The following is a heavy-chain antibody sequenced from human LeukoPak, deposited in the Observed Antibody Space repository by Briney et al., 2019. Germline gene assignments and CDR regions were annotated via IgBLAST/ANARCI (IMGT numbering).Heavy chain of an antibody. D-gene: IGHD5-24*01. Sequence: GGSLRLSCAASGFTFSNAWMSWVRQAPGKGLEYVSGINDNGGTTHYGDSVKGRFTISRDDSKNTLYLQMSSLRGEDTALYYCVKDLRGNYTFDQWGQGTLVTASS. J-gene: IGHJ4*02. CDR2: INDNGGTT. CDR3: VKDLRGNYTFDQ. V-gene: IGHV3-64D*09. CDR1: GFTFSNAW.